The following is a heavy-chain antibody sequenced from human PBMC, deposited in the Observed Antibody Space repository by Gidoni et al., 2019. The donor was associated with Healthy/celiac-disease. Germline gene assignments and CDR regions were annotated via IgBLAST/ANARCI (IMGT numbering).Heavy chain of an antibody. CDR1: GFTFSSYA. CDR2: MSGSGGST. D-gene: IGHD5-18*01. CDR3: AKDKPLQLWLQCPDYFDY. V-gene: IGHV3-23*01. J-gene: IGHJ4*02. Sequence: EVQLLESGGGLVQPGGSLSLSCAASGFTFSSYAMRWVRQAPGKGLEWVSAMSGSGGSTKYADSVKGRVTISRDNSKNTLYLQMNSLGAEDTAVYYCAKDKPLQLWLQCPDYFDYWGQGTLVTVSS.